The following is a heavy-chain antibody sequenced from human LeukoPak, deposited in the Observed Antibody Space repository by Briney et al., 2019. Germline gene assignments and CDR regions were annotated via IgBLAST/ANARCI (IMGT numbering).Heavy chain of an antibody. J-gene: IGHJ4*02. V-gene: IGHV3-23*01. Sequence: SYKASGGTFSSYGMSWVRQAPGKGLEWVSAIGGRDGSTYYADSVKGRFTISRDNSKNTLYVQMNSLRAEDTAVYYCAKGHYYGSGSLDYWGQGTLVTVSS. CDR2: IGGRDGST. D-gene: IGHD3-10*01. CDR3: AKGHYYGSGSLDY. CDR1: GGTFSSYG.